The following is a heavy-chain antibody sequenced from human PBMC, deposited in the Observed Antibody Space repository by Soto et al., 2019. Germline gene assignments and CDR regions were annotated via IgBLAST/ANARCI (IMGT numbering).Heavy chain of an antibody. CDR3: ARALSESYYWGVLENWFDP. Sequence: QVQLVQSGAEVKKPGSSVKVSCKASGGTFSSYAISWVRQAPGQELEWMGGIIPIFGTANYAQKFQGRVTITADESTSTAYMDLSSMRSEDTAVYYCARALSESYYWGVLENWFDPGGQGTLVTVSS. D-gene: IGHD1-26*01. CDR2: IIPIFGTA. V-gene: IGHV1-69*01. J-gene: IGHJ5*02. CDR1: GGTFSSYA.